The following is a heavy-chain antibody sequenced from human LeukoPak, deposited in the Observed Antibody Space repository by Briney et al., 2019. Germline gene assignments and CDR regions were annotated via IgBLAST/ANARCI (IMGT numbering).Heavy chain of an antibody. J-gene: IGHJ5*02. CDR2: INPSGGST. CDR1: GYTFTSYY. CDR3: ARWHYDILTGPPRFDP. Sequence: ASVKVSCKASGYTFTSYYMHWVRQAPGQGLEWMGIINPSGGSTSYAQKFQGRVTTTRDTSTSTVYMELSSLRSEDTAVYYCARWHYDILTGPPRFDPWGQGTLVTVSS. V-gene: IGHV1-46*01. D-gene: IGHD3-9*01.